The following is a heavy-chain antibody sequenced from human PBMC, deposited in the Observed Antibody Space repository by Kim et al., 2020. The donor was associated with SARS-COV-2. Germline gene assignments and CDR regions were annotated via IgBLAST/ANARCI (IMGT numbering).Heavy chain of an antibody. CDR2: IYYSGST. Sequence: SETLSLTCTVSGGSISSYYWSWIRQPPGKGLEWIGYIYYSGSTNYNPSLKSRVTISVDTSKNQFSLKLSSVTAADTAVYYCARAGSTDLWTRMVRGVRSPDWFDPWGQGTLVTVSS. V-gene: IGHV4-59*01. D-gene: IGHD3-10*01. J-gene: IGHJ5*02. CDR3: ARAGSTDLWTRMVRGVRSPDWFDP. CDR1: GGSISSYY.